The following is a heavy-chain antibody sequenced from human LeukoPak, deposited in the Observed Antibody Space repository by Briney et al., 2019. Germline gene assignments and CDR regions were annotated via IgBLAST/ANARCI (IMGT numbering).Heavy chain of an antibody. Sequence: PSETLSLTCTVSGGSISSGGYYWSWIRQHPGRGLEWIGEINHSGSTNYNPSLKSRVTISVDTSKNQFSLKLSSVTAADTAVYYCARGPDYGDLLYFDYWGQGTLVTVSS. J-gene: IGHJ4*02. CDR3: ARGPDYGDLLYFDY. D-gene: IGHD4-17*01. CDR2: INHSGST. V-gene: IGHV4-39*07. CDR1: GGSISSGGYY.